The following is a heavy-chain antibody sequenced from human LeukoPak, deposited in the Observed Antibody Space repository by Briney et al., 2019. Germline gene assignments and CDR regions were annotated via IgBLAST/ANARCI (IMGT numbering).Heavy chain of an antibody. CDR1: GHSISSGYY. V-gene: IGHV4-38-2*02. CDR3: ARAFYPGYYSYMAV. Sequence: TSETLSLTCSVSGHSISSGYYWGWIRQPPGKGLEWIGSIYHTGRTNYNPSLKSRVSISIGTSKNQFSLKLTSVTAADTAVYYCARAFYPGYYSYMAVWGKGTTVTVSS. CDR2: IYHTGRT. J-gene: IGHJ6*03. D-gene: IGHD3-3*02.